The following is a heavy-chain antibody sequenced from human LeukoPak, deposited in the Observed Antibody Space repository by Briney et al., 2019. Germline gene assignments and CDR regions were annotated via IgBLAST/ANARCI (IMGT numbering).Heavy chain of an antibody. J-gene: IGHJ4*02. CDR3: ARESYGSGSPGD. D-gene: IGHD3-10*01. V-gene: IGHV4-31*03. CDR2: NYYSGST. CDR1: GGSISSGGYY. Sequence: SQTLSLTCTVSGGSISSGGYYWSWIRQHPGKGLEWIGHNYYSGSTYYNPSLKSRVTISVDTSKNQFSLKLSSVTAADTAVYYCARESYGSGSPGDWGQGTLVTVSS.